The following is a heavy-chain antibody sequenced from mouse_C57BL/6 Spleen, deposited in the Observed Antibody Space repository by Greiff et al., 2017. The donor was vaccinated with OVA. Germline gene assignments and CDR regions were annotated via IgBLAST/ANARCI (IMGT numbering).Heavy chain of an antibody. CDR3: TSYYYAMDY. CDR2: IDPENCDT. D-gene: IGHD2-10*01. V-gene: IGHV14-4*01. CDR1: GFNIKDDY. J-gene: IGHJ4*01. Sequence: VQLQQSGAELVRPGASVKLSCTASGFNIKDDYMHWVKQRPEQGLEWIGWIDPENCDTEYASKFQGKATITADTSSNTAYLQLSSLTSEDTAVYYCTSYYYAMDYWGQGTSVTVSS.